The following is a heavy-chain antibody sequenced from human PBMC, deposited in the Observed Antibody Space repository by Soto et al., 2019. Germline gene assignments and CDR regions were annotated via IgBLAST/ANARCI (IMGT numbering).Heavy chain of an antibody. Sequence: PGGSLRLSCAASGFTFSDYYMSWIRQAPGKGLEWLSYISGIITYTDYADSVKGRFTISSDNAKNSLYLQMNSLRADDTAVYYCARSMKTGKNFDYWGQGTLVTVSS. CDR2: ISGIITYT. J-gene: IGHJ4*02. V-gene: IGHV3-11*03. D-gene: IGHD7-27*01. CDR1: GFTFSDYY. CDR3: ARSMKTGKNFDY.